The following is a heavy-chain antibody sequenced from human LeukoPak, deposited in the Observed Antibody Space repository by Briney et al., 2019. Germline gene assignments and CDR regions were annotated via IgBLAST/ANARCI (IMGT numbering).Heavy chain of an antibody. J-gene: IGHJ4*02. D-gene: IGHD6-13*01. CDR3: AKTDRRIAAAGDIDY. Sequence: GGTLRLSCVASGFTFSTYGMSWVRQAPGKGLEWVSAISGSGGSTYYADSVKGRFTISRDNSKNTLYLQMNSLRAEDAAVYYCAKTDRRIAAAGDIDYWGQGTLVTVSS. V-gene: IGHV3-23*01. CDR2: ISGSGGST. CDR1: GFTFSTYG.